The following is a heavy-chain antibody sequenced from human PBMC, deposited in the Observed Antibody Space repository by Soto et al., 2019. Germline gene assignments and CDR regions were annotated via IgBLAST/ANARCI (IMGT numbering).Heavy chain of an antibody. V-gene: IGHV2-5*02. CDR1: GFSLTTSGVG. CDR2: IYWDDDK. J-gene: IGHJ3*01. CDR3: AHRLETGYWTVSSCRGAFDV. D-gene: IGHD2-2*01. Sequence: QITLKESGPTLVKPTQTLTLTCTFSGFSLTTSGVGVGWIRQPPGKALEWLALIYWDDDKRYSTSLQTRLTITKDTSKNQVLLTMTTLNPVDTATYYCAHRLETGYWTVSSCRGAFDVWGQGKMVSVSS.